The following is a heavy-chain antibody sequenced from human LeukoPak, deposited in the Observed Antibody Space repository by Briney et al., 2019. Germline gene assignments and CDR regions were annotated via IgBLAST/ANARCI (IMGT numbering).Heavy chain of an antibody. V-gene: IGHV3-66*01. D-gene: IGHD6-6*01. Sequence: PGGSLRLSCAASGFTVSSNYMSWVRQAPGKGLEWVSVIYSGGSTYYADSVKGRFTISRDNSKNTLYLQMNSLRAEDTAVYYCLYSSSSLVDYWGQGTLVTVSS. CDR3: LYSSSSLVDY. CDR2: IYSGGST. J-gene: IGHJ4*02. CDR1: GFTVSSNY.